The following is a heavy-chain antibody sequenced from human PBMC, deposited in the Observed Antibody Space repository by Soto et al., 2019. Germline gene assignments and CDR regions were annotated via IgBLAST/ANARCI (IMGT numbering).Heavy chain of an antibody. D-gene: IGHD6-19*01. CDR1: GFTFSSYA. J-gene: IGHJ5*02. CDR2: ISGSGGST. V-gene: IGHV3-23*01. CDR3: AKDKGRIAVAHVPNWFNP. Sequence: GGSLRLSCAASGFTFSSYAMSWVRQAPGKGLEWVSAISGSGGSTYYADSVKGRFTISRDNSKNTLYLQMNSLRAEDTAVYYCAKDKGRIAVAHVPNWFNPWGQGTLVTVSS.